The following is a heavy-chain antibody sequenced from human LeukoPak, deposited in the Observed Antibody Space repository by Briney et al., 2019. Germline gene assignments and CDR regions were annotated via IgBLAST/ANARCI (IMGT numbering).Heavy chain of an antibody. J-gene: IGHJ4*02. CDR1: GGSISSYY. CDR3: ARAPPGGYDFIYFDY. D-gene: IGHD5-12*01. Sequence: PSETLSLTCTVSGGSISSYYWSWIRQPPGKGLEWIGYIYYSGSTNYNPSLKSRVTISVDTSKNQSSLKLSSVTAADTAVYYCARAPPGGYDFIYFDYWGQGTLVTVSS. CDR2: IYYSGST. V-gene: IGHV4-59*01.